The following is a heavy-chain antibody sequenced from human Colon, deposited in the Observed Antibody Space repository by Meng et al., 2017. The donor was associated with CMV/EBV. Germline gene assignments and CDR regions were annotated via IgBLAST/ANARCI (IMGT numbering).Heavy chain of an antibody. Sequence: SETLSLTCSVSGGPVHSVSSYWVWLRQSPGKGLEWIATIYYTGSSYYNPSLRSRVSISVDTSRDQFSLRLTSVTAADTAVYYCARGTNFDWLLQDYWGQGTLVTVSS. CDR3: ARGTNFDWLLQDY. J-gene: IGHJ4*02. CDR2: IYYTGSS. CDR1: GGPVHSVSSY. D-gene: IGHD3-9*01. V-gene: IGHV4-39*07.